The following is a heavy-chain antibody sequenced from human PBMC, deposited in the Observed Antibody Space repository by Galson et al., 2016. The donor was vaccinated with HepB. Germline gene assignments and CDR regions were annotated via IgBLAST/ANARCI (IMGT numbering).Heavy chain of an antibody. J-gene: IGHJ4*02. CDR2: IYFNGGA. D-gene: IGHD3-10*01. Sequence: SETLSLTCTVSGGSIVISDHYWVWIRQPPGKGLEWIGSIYFNGGAYYNPSLKSRVTMSVDTSKNQFSLTVNSVTAADTALYYCASGVLALGFDYWGQGALVTVSS. CDR3: ASGVLALGFDY. V-gene: IGHV4-39*07. CDR1: GGSIVISDHY.